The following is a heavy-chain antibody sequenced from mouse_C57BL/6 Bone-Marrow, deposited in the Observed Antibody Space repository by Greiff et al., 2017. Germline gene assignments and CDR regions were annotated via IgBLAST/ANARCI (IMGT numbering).Heavy chain of an antibody. J-gene: IGHJ4*01. V-gene: IGHV5-15*01. D-gene: IGHD1-1*01. CDR2: ISNLAYSI. CDR1: GFTFSDYG. Sequence: DVKLVESGGGLVQPGGSLKLSCAASGFTFSDYGMAWVRQAPRKGPEWVAFISNLAYSIYYADTVTGRFTISRENAKNTLYLEMSSLRSEDTAMYYCARPHYYGSSYAMDYWGQGTSVTVSS. CDR3: ARPHYYGSSYAMDY.